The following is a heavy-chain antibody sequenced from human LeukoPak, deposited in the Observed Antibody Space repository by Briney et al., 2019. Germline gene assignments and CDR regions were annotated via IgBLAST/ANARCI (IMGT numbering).Heavy chain of an antibody. Sequence: SETLSLTCTVSGGSISSSDYYWGWLRQPPGKGLEWIGSIYYSVTTYYNPSLKSRVTISVDTSKNQFSLKLSSVTAADTAVYYCARWAHTAMGDFDYWGQGTLVTVSS. CDR1: GGSISSSDYY. J-gene: IGHJ4*02. CDR3: ARWAHTAMGDFDY. D-gene: IGHD5-18*01. V-gene: IGHV4-39*07. CDR2: IYYSVTT.